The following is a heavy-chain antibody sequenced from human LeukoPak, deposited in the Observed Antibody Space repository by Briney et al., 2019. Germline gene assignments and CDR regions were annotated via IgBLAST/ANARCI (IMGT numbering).Heavy chain of an antibody. CDR1: GYTFTGYY. D-gene: IGHD2-15*01. Sequence: ASLKVSCKASGYTFTGYYMHWVRQAPGQGLEWVGWINPSTGNTNYAQKFQGRVTVTRDTSINTAYMELSSLRSEDTAVYYCAAGSSLRYCSGGSCWENGMDVWGQGTTVTVSS. V-gene: IGHV1-2*02. J-gene: IGHJ6*02. CDR2: INPSTGNT. CDR3: AAGSSLRYCSGGSCWENGMDV.